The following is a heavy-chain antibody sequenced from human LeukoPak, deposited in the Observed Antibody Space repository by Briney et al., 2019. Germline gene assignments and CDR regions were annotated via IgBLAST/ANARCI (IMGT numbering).Heavy chain of an antibody. Sequence: GGSLRLSCAASGFTFSSYGMHWVRQAPGKGLEWVAVISYDGSNKYYADSVKGRFTISRDNSKNTLYLQMNSLRAEDTAVYYCAKGARDSSSRSYFDYWGQGTLVTVSS. V-gene: IGHV3-30*18. J-gene: IGHJ4*02. CDR1: GFTFSSYG. D-gene: IGHD6-6*01. CDR3: AKGARDSSSRSYFDY. CDR2: ISYDGSNK.